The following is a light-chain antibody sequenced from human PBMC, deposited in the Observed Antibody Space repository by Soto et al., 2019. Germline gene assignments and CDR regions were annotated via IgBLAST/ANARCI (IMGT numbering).Light chain of an antibody. V-gene: IGLV1-51*02. CDR2: ENS. Sequence: QSVLTQPPSVSAAPGQKVTISCSGSSSNIGSDYVSWYQQLPGTAPKLLIYENSDRPSGIPDRFSGSKSGTSATLGITGLQTGDEADYYCGAWDSSLTGGVFGGGTKVTVL. CDR1: SSNIGSDY. J-gene: IGLJ2*01. CDR3: GAWDSSLTGGV.